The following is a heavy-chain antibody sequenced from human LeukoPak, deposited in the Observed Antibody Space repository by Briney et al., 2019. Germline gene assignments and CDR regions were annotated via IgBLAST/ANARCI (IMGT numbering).Heavy chain of an antibody. V-gene: IGHV1-8*01. Sequence: ASVTVSCKASGYTFTSYDINWVRQAPGQGLEWMGWMNPNSGNTGYAQKFQGRATMTRNTSISTAYMELSSLRSEDTAVYYCARERRVGYSYGFGYWGQGTLVTVSS. D-gene: IGHD5-18*01. J-gene: IGHJ4*02. CDR3: ARERRVGYSYGFGY. CDR1: GYTFTSYD. CDR2: MNPNSGNT.